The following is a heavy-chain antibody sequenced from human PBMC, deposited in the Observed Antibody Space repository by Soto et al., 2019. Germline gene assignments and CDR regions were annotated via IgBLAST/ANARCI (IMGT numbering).Heavy chain of an antibody. CDR2: ISGSGGST. CDR3: ASKGXGYYDRSGYYYVSYFDY. Sequence: GGSLRLSCAASGFTFSSYAMSWVRQAPGKGLEWVSAISGSGGSTYYADSVKGRFTISRDNSKNTLYLQMNSLRAEDTAVYYCASKGXGYYDRSGYYYVSYFDYWGQGTLVTVSS. CDR1: GFTFSSYA. V-gene: IGHV3-23*01. D-gene: IGHD3-22*01. J-gene: IGHJ4*02.